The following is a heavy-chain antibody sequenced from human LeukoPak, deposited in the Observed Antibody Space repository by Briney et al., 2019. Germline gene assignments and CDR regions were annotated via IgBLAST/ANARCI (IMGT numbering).Heavy chain of an antibody. D-gene: IGHD3-9*01. CDR3: ARIGTDSLRCFDWHRYGMDV. V-gene: IGHV5-51*01. J-gene: IGHJ6*04. Sequence: GESLKISCKGSGYSFTSYWIGWVRQMPGKGLEWMGIIYPGDSDTRYSPSFQGQVTISADKSISTAYLQWSSLKASDTAMYYCARIGTDSLRCFDWHRYGMDVWGKGTTVTVSS. CDR2: IYPGDSDT. CDR1: GYSFTSYW.